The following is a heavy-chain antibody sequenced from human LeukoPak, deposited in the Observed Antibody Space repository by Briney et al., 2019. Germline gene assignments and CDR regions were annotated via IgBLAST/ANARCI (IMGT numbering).Heavy chain of an antibody. V-gene: IGHV4-39*01. CDR3: ARLGDGYNQGY. J-gene: IGHJ4*02. Sequence: PSETLSLTCTVSGGSISSSSYYWGWIRQPPGKGLEWIGSIYYSGSTYYNPSLKSRVTISVDTSKNQFSLKLSSVTAADTAVYYCARLGDGYNQGYWGQGTLVTVSS. D-gene: IGHD5-24*01. CDR1: GGSISSSSYY. CDR2: IYYSGST.